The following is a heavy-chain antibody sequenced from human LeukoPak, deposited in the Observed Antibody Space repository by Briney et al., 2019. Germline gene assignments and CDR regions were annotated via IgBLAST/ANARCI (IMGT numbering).Heavy chain of an antibody. CDR2: INPTGGST. J-gene: IGHJ4*02. CDR1: GYSFTSYY. Sequence: ASVKVSCKASGYSFTSYYLHWVRQAPGQGLEWVGIINPTGGSTSYAQKFQGRVTMTRDTSASTVYMELSSLRSEDAAVYYCARAVAIGRWRLDYWGQGTLVTVSS. CDR3: ARAVAIGRWRLDY. D-gene: IGHD4-23*01. V-gene: IGHV1-46*01.